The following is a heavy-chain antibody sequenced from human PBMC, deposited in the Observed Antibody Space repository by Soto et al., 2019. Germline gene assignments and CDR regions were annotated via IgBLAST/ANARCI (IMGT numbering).Heavy chain of an antibody. Sequence: ASVKVSCKASGYTFSGHYMHWIRQAPGQGPEWLGWINANSGDTDRAPKFQDRLTMTRDTSISTAYMELSRLRSDDTAVYYCARGGALDGTSPPFNVWGQGTLVTVSS. CDR2: INANSGDT. D-gene: IGHD1-1*01. V-gene: IGHV1-2*02. CDR3: ARGGALDGTSPPFNV. CDR1: GYTFSGHY. J-gene: IGHJ4*02.